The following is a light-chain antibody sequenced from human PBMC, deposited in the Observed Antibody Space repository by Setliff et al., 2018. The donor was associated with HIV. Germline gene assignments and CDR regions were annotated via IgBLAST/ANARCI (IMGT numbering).Light chain of an antibody. CDR2: EVS. Sequence: QSVLTQPASVSGSPGQSITISCTGTSSGIGAYDYVSWYRQHPGTAPKLLIYEVSNRPSGVSNRFSGSKSGNTASLTISGLQAEDEADYYCSSYTTTNTLVFGGGTKVTV. CDR3: SSYTTTNTLV. J-gene: IGLJ3*02. V-gene: IGLV2-14*01. CDR1: SSGIGAYDY.